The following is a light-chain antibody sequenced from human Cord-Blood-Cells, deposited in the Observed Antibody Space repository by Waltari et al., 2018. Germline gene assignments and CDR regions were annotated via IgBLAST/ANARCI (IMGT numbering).Light chain of an antibody. CDR3: QAWDSSTVV. CDR1: KLGDQY. Sequence: SYELTQPPSASVSPGQTASITCSGAKLGDQYACWYQQKPGQSPVLVIYQDSKRPSGIPERFSGSNSGNTATLTISGTQAMDEADYYCQAWDSSTVVFGGGTKLTVL. V-gene: IGLV3-1*01. J-gene: IGLJ2*01. CDR2: QDS.